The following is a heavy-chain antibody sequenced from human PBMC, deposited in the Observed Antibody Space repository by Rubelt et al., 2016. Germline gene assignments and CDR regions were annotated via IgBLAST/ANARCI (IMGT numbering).Heavy chain of an antibody. CDR2: IYYSGGT. J-gene: IGHJ4*02. D-gene: IGHD6-13*01. Sequence: QLQLQESGPGLVKPSETLSLTCTVSGGSIGSNNFYWGWVRQPPGKGLEWIGYIYYSGGTYYNPSLKSRVTISVETSKNQYSLKLSSVTAADTAMYYCARVGAAAGTDYWGQGALVTVSS. CDR1: GGSIGSNNFY. CDR3: ARVGAAAGTDY. V-gene: IGHV4-39*07.